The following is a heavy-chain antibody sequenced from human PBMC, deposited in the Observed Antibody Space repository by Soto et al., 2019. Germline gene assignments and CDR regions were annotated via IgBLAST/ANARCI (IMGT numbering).Heavy chain of an antibody. D-gene: IGHD6-13*01. V-gene: IGHV3-33*01. CDR3: ARDYSSSWSPFDY. CDR1: GFTFSSYG. J-gene: IGHJ4*02. CDR2: IWYDGSNK. Sequence: QPGGSLRLSCAASGFTFSSYGMHWVRQAPGKGLEWVAVIWYDGSNKYYADSVKGRFTISRDNSKNTLYLQMNSLRAEDTAVYYCARDYSSSWSPFDYWGQGTLVTVSS.